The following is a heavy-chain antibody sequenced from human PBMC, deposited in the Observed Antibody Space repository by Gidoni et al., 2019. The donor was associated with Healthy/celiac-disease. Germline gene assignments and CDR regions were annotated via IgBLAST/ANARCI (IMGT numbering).Heavy chain of an antibody. Sequence: QVQLVQSGAEVKKPGASVKVSCKVSGYNLTELSMHWVLQDPGKGLEWMGGFDSEEGETSYAQKFQGRVTMTEDTSTDTAYMELSSLRSEDTAVYYCATGGSYLTKSYFDYWGQGTLVTVSS. D-gene: IGHD1-26*01. CDR1: GYNLTELS. J-gene: IGHJ4*02. CDR3: ATGGSYLTKSYFDY. CDR2: FDSEEGET. V-gene: IGHV1-24*01.